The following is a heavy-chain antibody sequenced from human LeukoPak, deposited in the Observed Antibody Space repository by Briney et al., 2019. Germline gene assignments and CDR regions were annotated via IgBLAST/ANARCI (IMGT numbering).Heavy chain of an antibody. Sequence: PGGSLRLSCAASGFTFSSYGMHWVRQAPGKGLEWVAVISYDGSNKYYADSVKGRFTISRDISKNTLYLQMNSLRAEDTAVYYCAKFYYDSSGTDAFDIWGQGTMVTVSS. CDR3: AKFYYDSSGTDAFDI. D-gene: IGHD3-22*01. V-gene: IGHV3-30*18. CDR1: GFTFSSYG. J-gene: IGHJ3*02. CDR2: ISYDGSNK.